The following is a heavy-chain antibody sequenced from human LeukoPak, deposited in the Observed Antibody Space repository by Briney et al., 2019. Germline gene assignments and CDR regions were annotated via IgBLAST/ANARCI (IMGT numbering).Heavy chain of an antibody. Sequence: GGSLRLSCAASGFTFSSYSMNWVRQAPGKGLEWVSSISSSSSYIYYADSVKGRFTISRDNAMNSLYLQMNSLRAEDTAVYYCARDSLGCSSTSCSDYWGQGTLVTVSS. D-gene: IGHD2-2*01. CDR1: GFTFSSYS. J-gene: IGHJ4*02. V-gene: IGHV3-21*01. CDR3: ARDSLGCSSTSCSDY. CDR2: ISSSSSYI.